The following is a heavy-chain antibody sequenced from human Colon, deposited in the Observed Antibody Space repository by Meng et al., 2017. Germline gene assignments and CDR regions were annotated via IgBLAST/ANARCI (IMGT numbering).Heavy chain of an antibody. CDR3: FVWFGESSTSFDH. CDR2: INPNSGVT. V-gene: IGHV1-2*02. J-gene: IGHJ4*02. CDR1: GYTFTGYY. Sequence: QVQLVQPGAGVKKPGASVKVSCKASGYTFTGYYVHWVRQAPGQGLECMGWINPNSGVTNYAQKFQDRVTMTRDTSITTAYMELSNLRSDDTAVYYCFVWFGESSTSFDHWGQGSLVTVSS. D-gene: IGHD3-10*01.